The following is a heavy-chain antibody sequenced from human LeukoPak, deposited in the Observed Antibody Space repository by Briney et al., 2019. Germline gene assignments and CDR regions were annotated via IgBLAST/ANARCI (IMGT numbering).Heavy chain of an antibody. CDR1: GGSIRSSYYY. Sequence: SETLSLTCTVSGGSIRSSYYYWGWIRQPPGKGLEWTGSIYDSGSTYYNPSLKSRVTISVDTSKNQFSLKLSSVTAADTAVYYCARGGEKSYGDYDEGYFDYWGQGTLVTVSS. D-gene: IGHD4-17*01. V-gene: IGHV4-39*01. CDR3: ARGGEKSYGDYDEGYFDY. J-gene: IGHJ4*02. CDR2: IYDSGST.